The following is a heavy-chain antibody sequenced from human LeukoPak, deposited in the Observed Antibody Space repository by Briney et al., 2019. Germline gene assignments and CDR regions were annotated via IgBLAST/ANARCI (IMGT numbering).Heavy chain of an antibody. CDR2: ISSSSSTI. Sequence: GGSLRLSCAASGFTFSSYSMNWVRQAPGKGLEWVSYISSSSSTIYYADSVKGRFTISRDNAKNSLYLQMNSLRDEDTAVYYCAREGTMVRGTLYYFDYWGQGTLVTVSS. CDR3: AREGTMVRGTLYYFDY. J-gene: IGHJ4*02. D-gene: IGHD3-10*01. CDR1: GFTFSSYS. V-gene: IGHV3-48*02.